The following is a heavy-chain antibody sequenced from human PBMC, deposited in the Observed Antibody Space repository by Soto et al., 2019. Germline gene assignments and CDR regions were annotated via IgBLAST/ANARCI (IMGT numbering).Heavy chain of an antibody. CDR3: AGAAATSGLFGVATPNWFDP. V-gene: IGHV4-61*01. CDR2: VYYSGTT. D-gene: IGHD3-3*01. J-gene: IGHJ5*02. CDR1: GDSVSSASYY. Sequence: QVHLQESGPGLVKPSETLSLTCSVAGDSVSSASYYWNWIRQPPGQGLEWIGRVYYSGTTKYNPSPKGRVSISADPSKNHASLRLASVTAADTAVYYCAGAAATSGLFGVATPNWFDPWGQGTLVTVSS.